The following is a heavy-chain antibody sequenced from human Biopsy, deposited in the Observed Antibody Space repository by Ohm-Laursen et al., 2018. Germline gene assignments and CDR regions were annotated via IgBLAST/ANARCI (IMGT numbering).Heavy chain of an antibody. CDR2: MYYSGST. Sequence: SDTLSLTCTVSGGSLNFYYWSWIRQPPGKGLEWIGYMYYSGSTKYSPSLKNRVTVSFDTSRNQFSLKLTSMTPADTAVYYCVRGRSLATYWGQGALVIVSS. CDR1: GGSLNFYY. V-gene: IGHV4-59*07. J-gene: IGHJ4*02. D-gene: IGHD3-16*01. CDR3: VRGRSLATY.